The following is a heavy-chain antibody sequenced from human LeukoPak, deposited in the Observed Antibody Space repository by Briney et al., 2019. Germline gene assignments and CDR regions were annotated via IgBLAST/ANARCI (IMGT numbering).Heavy chain of an antibody. CDR1: GFTFSSYA. Sequence: GGSLRLSCAASGFTFSSYAMHWVRQAPGKGLEWVAVISYDGSNKYYADSVKGRFTISRDNSKNTLYLQMNSLRAEDTAVYYCAGDLSGYEDYYYYYGMDVWGQGTTVTVFS. J-gene: IGHJ6*02. D-gene: IGHD5-12*01. CDR2: ISYDGSNK. V-gene: IGHV3-30-3*01. CDR3: AGDLSGYEDYYYYYGMDV.